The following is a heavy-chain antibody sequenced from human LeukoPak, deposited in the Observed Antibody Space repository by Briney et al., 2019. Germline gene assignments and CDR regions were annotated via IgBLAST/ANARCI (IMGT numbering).Heavy chain of an antibody. CDR2: IYYSGST. CDR1: GGSISSYY. D-gene: IGHD5-18*01. CDR3: ARGKRGYSYGYVDY. J-gene: IGHJ4*02. V-gene: IGHV4-59*01. Sequence: PSETLSLTCTVSGGSISSYYWSWIRQPPGKGLEWIGYIYYSGSTNYTPSLKSRVTISVDTSKNQFSLKLSSVTAADTAVYYCARGKRGYSYGYVDYWGQGTLVTVSS.